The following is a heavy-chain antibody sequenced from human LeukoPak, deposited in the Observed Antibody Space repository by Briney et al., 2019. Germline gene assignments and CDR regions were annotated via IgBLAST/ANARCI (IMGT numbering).Heavy chain of an antibody. CDR2: ISYDGSNK. V-gene: IGHV3-30*03. CDR3: AREWGPDTKYFDY. CDR1: GFTFSSYS. Sequence: GGSLRLSCAASGFTFSSYSMNWVRQAPGKGLEWVAVISYDGSNKYYADSVKGRFTISRDNSKNTLYLQMNSLRAEDTAVYYCAREWGPDTKYFDYWGQGTLVTVSS. D-gene: IGHD5-18*01. J-gene: IGHJ4*02.